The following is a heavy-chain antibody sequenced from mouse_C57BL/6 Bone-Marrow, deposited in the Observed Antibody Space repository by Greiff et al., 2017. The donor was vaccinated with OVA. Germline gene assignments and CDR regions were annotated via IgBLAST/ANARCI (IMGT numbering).Heavy chain of an antibody. CDR3: VTVVDYYAMDY. J-gene: IGHJ4*01. Sequence: EVQVVESGGGLVQPKGSLKLSCAASGFTFNTYAMHWVRQAPGKGLEWVGRIRSKSSNYATYFADSVKDRFTFSRDDSQGMLYLQMNNLKTEVTAMYYCVTVVDYYAMDYWGQGTSVTVSS. CDR2: IRSKSSNYAT. D-gene: IGHD1-1*01. V-gene: IGHV10-3*01. CDR1: GFTFNTYA.